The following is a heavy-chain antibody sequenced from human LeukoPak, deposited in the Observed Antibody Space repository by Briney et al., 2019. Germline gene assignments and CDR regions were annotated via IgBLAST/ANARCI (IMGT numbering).Heavy chain of an antibody. Sequence: SVKVSCKASGGTFSSYAISWVRQAPGQGLEWMGGIIPIFGTANYGQKFQGRVTITADESTSTAYMELSSLRSEDTAVYYCARDYYGSGSRRNYWGQGTLVTVSS. D-gene: IGHD3-10*01. CDR1: GGTFSSYA. CDR2: IIPIFGTA. J-gene: IGHJ4*02. V-gene: IGHV1-69*13. CDR3: ARDYYGSGSRRNY.